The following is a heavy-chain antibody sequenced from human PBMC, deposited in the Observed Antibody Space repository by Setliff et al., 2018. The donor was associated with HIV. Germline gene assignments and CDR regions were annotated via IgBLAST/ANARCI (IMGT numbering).Heavy chain of an antibody. CDR1: GYTLTSYA. V-gene: IGHV1-3*01. Sequence: GVSVKVSCKASGYTLTSYAMHWVRQAPGQRLEWMGWINAGNGNTKYSQKFQGGVTITRDTSASTAYMELSSLRSEDTAVYYCASTWGLDQPDAFDIWGQGTMVTVSS. CDR3: ASTWGLDQPDAFDI. J-gene: IGHJ3*02. D-gene: IGHD3-16*01. CDR2: INAGNGNT.